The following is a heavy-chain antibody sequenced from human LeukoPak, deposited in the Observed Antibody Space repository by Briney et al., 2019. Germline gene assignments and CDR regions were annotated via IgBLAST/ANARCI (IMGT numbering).Heavy chain of an antibody. V-gene: IGHV3-23*01. J-gene: IGHJ4*02. CDR3: ARSSGNYWAAPFDY. D-gene: IGHD1-26*01. CDR1: GLIFRSYA. CDR2: IRDNDFST. Sequence: GGSLRLSCTASGLIFRSYALSWVRQAPGKGLEWVSGIRDNDFSTYYADSVKGRFTISRDNSKSPVYLQMNNPRAEPTTIYYCARSSGNYWAAPFDYWGQGTLVTVSS.